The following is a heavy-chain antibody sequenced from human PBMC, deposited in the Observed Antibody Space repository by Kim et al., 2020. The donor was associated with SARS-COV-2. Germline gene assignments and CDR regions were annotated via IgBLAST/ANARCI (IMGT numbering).Heavy chain of an antibody. CDR3: ARHAILLSTFDL. V-gene: IGHV4-39*01. J-gene: IGHJ4*02. CDR1: GQSITDTSSF. CDR2: VSYQFYT. D-gene: IGHD3-9*01. Sequence: SETLSLTCSVSGQSITDTSSFWGWVRQAPGAGLEWIATVSYQFYTYYNPSLKSRVAVSVDMSTNQFSLRLHSLSASDAAVYFCARHAILLSTFDLWGQGTLRAVSA.